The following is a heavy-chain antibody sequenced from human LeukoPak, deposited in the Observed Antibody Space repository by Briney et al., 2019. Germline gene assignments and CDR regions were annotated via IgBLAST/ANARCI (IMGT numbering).Heavy chain of an antibody. V-gene: IGHV4-61*02. J-gene: IGHJ4*02. Sequence: PSETLSLTCTVSGGSISSGSYYWSWIRQPAGKGLEWIGRIYTSGSTNYNPSLKSRVTISVDTSKNQFSLKLSSVTAADTAVYYRARASPPFGELPDYWGQGTLVTVSS. CDR2: IYTSGST. D-gene: IGHD3-10*01. CDR3: ARASPPFGELPDY. CDR1: GGSISSGSYY.